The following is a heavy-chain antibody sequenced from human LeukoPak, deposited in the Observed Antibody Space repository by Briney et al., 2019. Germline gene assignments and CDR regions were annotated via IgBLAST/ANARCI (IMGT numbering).Heavy chain of an antibody. J-gene: IGHJ4*02. CDR3: AHSSSTCYSSTCYEYYFDY. D-gene: IGHD6-13*01. CDR1: GFSLSTSGVG. V-gene: IGHV2-5*02. CDR2: IYWDDDK. Sequence: ESGPTLVNPTQTLTLTCTFSGFSLSTSGVGVGWIRQPPGKALEWLAFIYWDDDKRYRPSLKNRLTITKDTSKNQVVLTMTNMDPVDTATYYCAHSSSTCYSSTCYEYYFDYWGQGTLVTVSS.